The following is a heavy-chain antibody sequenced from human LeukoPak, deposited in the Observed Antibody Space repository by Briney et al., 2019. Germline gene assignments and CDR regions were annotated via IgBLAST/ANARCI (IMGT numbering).Heavy chain of an antibody. D-gene: IGHD3-16*01. Sequence: ASVKVSCKASGYTFTSYYMHWVRQAPGQGLEWMGIINPSGGSTNYAQKFQGRVTMTRDTSTSTVYMELSSLRSEDTAVYYCARQGGRVPFDYWGQGALVTVSS. CDR3: ARQGGRVPFDY. CDR1: GYTFTSYY. V-gene: IGHV1-46*01. CDR2: INPSGGST. J-gene: IGHJ4*02.